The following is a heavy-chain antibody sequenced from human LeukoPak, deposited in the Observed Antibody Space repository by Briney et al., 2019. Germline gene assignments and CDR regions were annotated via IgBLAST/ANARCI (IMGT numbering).Heavy chain of an antibody. Sequence: ASVKVSCKASGYTFTGYYMHWVRQAPGQGLEWMGWINPNSGGTNYAQKFQGRVTMTRHTSISTAYMELSRLRSDDTAVYYCARSLRRYSSSSNDYWGQGTLVTVSS. V-gene: IGHV1-2*02. CDR2: INPNSGGT. D-gene: IGHD6-6*01. CDR3: ARSLRRYSSSSNDY. J-gene: IGHJ4*02. CDR1: GYTFTGYY.